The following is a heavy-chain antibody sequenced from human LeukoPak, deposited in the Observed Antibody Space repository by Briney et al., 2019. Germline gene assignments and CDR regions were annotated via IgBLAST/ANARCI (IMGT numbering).Heavy chain of an antibody. Sequence: ASVKVSCKASGYTFTGYYMHWVRQAPGQGLEWMGIINPSGGSTSYAQKFQGRVTMTRDMSTSTVYMELSSLRSEDTAVYYCARGSVAAMDLAHFFDYWGQGTLVTVSS. J-gene: IGHJ4*02. D-gene: IGHD5-18*01. CDR1: GYTFTGYY. CDR3: ARGSVAAMDLAHFFDY. V-gene: IGHV1-46*01. CDR2: INPSGGST.